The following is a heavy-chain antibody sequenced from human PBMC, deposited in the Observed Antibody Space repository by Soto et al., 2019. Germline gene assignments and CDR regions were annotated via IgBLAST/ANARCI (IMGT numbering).Heavy chain of an antibody. V-gene: IGHV3-9*01. CDR2: ISWNSGSI. J-gene: IGHJ3*02. CDR1: GFTFDDYA. CDR3: AKDMREGGLWRAFDI. Sequence: EVQLVESGGGLVQPGRSLRLSCAASGFTFDDYAMHWVRQAPGKGLEWVSGISWNSGSIGYADSVKGRFTISRDNAKNSLYLQMNRLRAEDTALYYCAKDMREGGLWRAFDIWGQGTMVTVSS. D-gene: IGHD3-16*01.